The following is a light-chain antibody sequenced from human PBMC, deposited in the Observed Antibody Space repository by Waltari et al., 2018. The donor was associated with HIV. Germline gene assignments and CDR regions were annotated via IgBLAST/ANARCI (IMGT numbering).Light chain of an antibody. Sequence: EIILTPSPGNMSLSPGERATLSCRASQSVNNNNLAWYQQKPGQTPRLLINGASNRITCIPDRFSGSGSGTDFTLTISRLEPEDLAVYYCQQYGSTPLTFGPGTKVDIK. CDR2: GAS. CDR3: QQYGSTPLT. J-gene: IGKJ3*01. CDR1: QSVNNNN. V-gene: IGKV3-20*01.